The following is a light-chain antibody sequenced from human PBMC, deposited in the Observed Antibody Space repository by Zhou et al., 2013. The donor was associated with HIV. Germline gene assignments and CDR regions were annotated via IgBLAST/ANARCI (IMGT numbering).Light chain of an antibody. V-gene: IGKV3-20*01. Sequence: EIVLTQSPGTLSLSPGERATLSCRASQSVSSNFLAWYQQKPGQAPRLLVYRASRRATGIPDRFSGSGSGTDFTLTISRLEPEDFAVYFCQQYGDSPATFGQG. CDR2: RAS. CDR3: QQYGDSPAT. CDR1: QSVSSNF. J-gene: IGKJ1*01.